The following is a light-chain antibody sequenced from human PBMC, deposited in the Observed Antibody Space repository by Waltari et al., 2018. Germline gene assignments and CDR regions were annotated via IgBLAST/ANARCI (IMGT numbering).Light chain of an antibody. CDR1: QNIATY. V-gene: IGKV3-11*01. CDR3: QQHNNWPRT. J-gene: IGKJ1*01. Sequence: EIVLTQSPGTLSLSPGETATLSCRASQNIATYLAWFQQRPGQAPRLLIYDSSNRAPGIPARFSGSGSGTDFTLTITSLEAEDFGIYYCQQHNNWPRTFGQGTKVEIK. CDR2: DSS.